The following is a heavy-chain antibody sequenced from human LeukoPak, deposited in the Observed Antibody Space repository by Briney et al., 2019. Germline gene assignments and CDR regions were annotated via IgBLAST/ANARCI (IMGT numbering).Heavy chain of an antibody. CDR3: AKAPWDSSGYYDY. Sequence: PGGSLRLSCAASGFTVSSNYMSWVRQAPGKGLEWVAFIRYDGSNKYYADSVKGRFTISRDNSKNTLYLQMNSLRAEDTAVYYCAKAPWDSSGYYDYWGQGTLVTVSS. CDR1: GFTVSSNY. J-gene: IGHJ4*02. V-gene: IGHV3-30*02. D-gene: IGHD3-22*01. CDR2: IRYDGSNK.